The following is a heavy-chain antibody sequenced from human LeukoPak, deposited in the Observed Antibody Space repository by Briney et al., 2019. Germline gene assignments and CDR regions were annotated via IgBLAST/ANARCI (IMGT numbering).Heavy chain of an antibody. CDR2: INPSSGGT. J-gene: IGHJ4*02. Sequence: GASVKVSCKTSGYSFTSYYIHWVRQAPGQGLEWMGWINPSSGGTEYAQKFQGRVTMTGDTSTSTAYMELSRLRSDDTAVYYCARDRGSSWYVDYWGQGTLVTVSS. D-gene: IGHD6-13*01. CDR1: GYSFTSYY. CDR3: ARDRGSSWYVDY. V-gene: IGHV1-2*02.